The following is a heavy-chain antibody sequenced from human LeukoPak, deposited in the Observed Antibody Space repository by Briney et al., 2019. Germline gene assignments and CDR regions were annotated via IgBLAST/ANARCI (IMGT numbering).Heavy chain of an antibody. J-gene: IGHJ1*01. CDR3: ASGPSSGYYYEYFQH. Sequence: ASVKVSXKASGGTFSSYAISWVRQAPGQGLEWMGGIIPIFGTANYAQKFQGRVTITTDESTSTAYMELSSLRSEDTAVYYCASGPSSGYYYEYFQHWGQGTLVTVSS. CDR1: GGTFSSYA. CDR2: IIPIFGTA. V-gene: IGHV1-69*05. D-gene: IGHD3-22*01.